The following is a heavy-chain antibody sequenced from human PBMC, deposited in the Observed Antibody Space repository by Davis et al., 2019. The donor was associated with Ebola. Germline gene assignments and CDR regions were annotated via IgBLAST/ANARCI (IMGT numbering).Heavy chain of an antibody. V-gene: IGHV5-51*01. J-gene: IGHJ4*02. CDR1: GYSFTSYW. CDR2: IYPGDSDT. Sequence: GGSLRLSCKGSGYSFTSYWITWVRQMPAKGLEWMGIIYPGDSDTRYSPSFQGQVTISVDKSINTAYLQWSSLKASDTAMYYCARGPRSYFRAGGDDYWGQGTLVTVSS. D-gene: IGHD3-10*01. CDR3: ARGPRSYFRAGGDDY.